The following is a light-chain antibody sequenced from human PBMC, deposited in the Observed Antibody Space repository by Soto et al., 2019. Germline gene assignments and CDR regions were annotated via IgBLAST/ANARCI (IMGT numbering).Light chain of an antibody. J-gene: IGKJ1*01. CDR1: QSISSW. CDR2: DAS. CDR3: QQYYSYPWT. Sequence: DIQMTQSPSTLSASVGDRVTITCRASQSISSWLAWYQQKPGKAPKLLIYDASSLESGVPSRFSGSGSGTDFTLTISCLQSEDFATYCCQQYYSYPWTFGQGTKVDIK. V-gene: IGKV1-5*01.